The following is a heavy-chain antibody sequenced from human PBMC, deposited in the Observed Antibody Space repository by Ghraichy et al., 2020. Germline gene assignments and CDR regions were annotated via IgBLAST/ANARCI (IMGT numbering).Heavy chain of an antibody. D-gene: IGHD5-18*01. CDR2: ISSSSSYI. CDR1: GFTFSSYS. Sequence: GGSLRLSCAASGFTFSSYSMNWVRQAPGKGLEWVSSISSSSSYIYYADSVKGRFTISRDNAKNSLYLQMNSLRAEDTAVYYCARDKEDSYGLNDWYFDLWGRGTLVTVSS. J-gene: IGHJ2*01. V-gene: IGHV3-21*01. CDR3: ARDKEDSYGLNDWYFDL.